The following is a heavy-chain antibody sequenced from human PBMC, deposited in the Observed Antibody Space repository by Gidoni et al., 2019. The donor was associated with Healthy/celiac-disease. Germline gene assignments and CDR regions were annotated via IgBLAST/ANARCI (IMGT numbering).Heavy chain of an antibody. D-gene: IGHD6-6*01. CDR2: IWYDGSNK. CDR1: GFTFSSYG. V-gene: IGHV3-33*01. Sequence: QVQLVESGGGVVQPGRSLRLSCAASGFTFSSYGMHWVRQAPGKGLEWVAVIWYDGSNKYYADSVKGRFTISRDNSKNTLYLQMNSLRAEDTAVYYCARGGLRRSSSLDYWGQGTLVTVSS. J-gene: IGHJ4*02. CDR3: ARGGLRRSSSLDY.